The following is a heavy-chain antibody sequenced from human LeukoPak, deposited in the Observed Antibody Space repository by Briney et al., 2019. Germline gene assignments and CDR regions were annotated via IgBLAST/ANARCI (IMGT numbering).Heavy chain of an antibody. CDR3: AGETYYYDSSGYYQIDY. CDR2: IYTSGST. J-gene: IGHJ4*02. V-gene: IGHV4-4*07. D-gene: IGHD3-22*01. CDR1: GGSISSYY. Sequence: ASETLSLTCTVSGGSISSYYWGWVRQPAGKGLEWIGRIYTSGSTNYNPSLKSRVTMSVDTSKNQFSLKLSSVTAADTAVYYCAGETYYYDSSGYYQIDYWGQGTLVTVSS.